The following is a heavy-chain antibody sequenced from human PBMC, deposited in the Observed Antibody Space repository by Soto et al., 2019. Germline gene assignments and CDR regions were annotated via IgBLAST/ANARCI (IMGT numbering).Heavy chain of an antibody. V-gene: IGHV4-39*01. J-gene: IGHJ6*02. CDR1: GGSISSSSYY. CDR2: IYYSGST. D-gene: IGHD2-15*01. Sequence: SETLSLTCTVSGGSISSSSYYWGWIRQPPGKGLEWIGSIYYSGSTYYNPSLKSRVTISVDTSKNQFSLKLSSVTAADTAVYYCARVSGYCSGGSCALDYYYYGMDVWGQGTTVTVSS. CDR3: ARVSGYCSGGSCALDYYYYGMDV.